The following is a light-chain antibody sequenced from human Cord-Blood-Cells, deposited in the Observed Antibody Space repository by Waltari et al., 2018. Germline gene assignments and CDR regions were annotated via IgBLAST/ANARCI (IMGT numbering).Light chain of an antibody. J-gene: IGLJ3*02. CDR1: TLGEQH. Sequence: SYELTQPPSVSAAPGQQASLTCSGDTLGEQHACWYQQKPGQSPVLVIYKDSKRPSGIPGRFSGSNSGNTATLTISGTQAMDEADYYCQAWDSSNWVFGGGTKLTVL. CDR3: QAWDSSNWV. V-gene: IGLV3-1*01. CDR2: KDS.